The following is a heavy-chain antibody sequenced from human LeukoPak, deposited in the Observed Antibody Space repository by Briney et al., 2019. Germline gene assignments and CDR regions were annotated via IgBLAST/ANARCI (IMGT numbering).Heavy chain of an antibody. V-gene: IGHV3-30-3*01. CDR2: ISYDGSNK. J-gene: IGHJ4*02. Sequence: GRSLRLSCAASGFTFSSYAMHWVRQAPGKGLEWVAVISYDGSNKYYADSVKGRFTISRDNSKNTLYLQMNSLRAEDTAVYYCEGIVGVIWGGGDYFDYWGQGTLVTVSS. CDR1: GFTFSSYA. CDR3: EGIVGVIWGGGDYFDY. D-gene: IGHD3-22*01.